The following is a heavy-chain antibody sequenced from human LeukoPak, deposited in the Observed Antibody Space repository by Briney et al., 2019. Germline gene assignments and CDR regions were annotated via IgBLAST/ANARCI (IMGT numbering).Heavy chain of an antibody. D-gene: IGHD3-10*01. V-gene: IGHV1-69*13. Sequence: SVKVSCKASGGTFSSYAISWVRQAPGQGLEWMGGIIPIFGTANYAQEFQGRVTITADESTSTAYMELSSLRSEDTAVYYCARSPMVRGVIISWFDPWGQGTLVTVSS. CDR3: ARSPMVRGVIISWFDP. J-gene: IGHJ5*02. CDR1: GGTFSSYA. CDR2: IIPIFGTA.